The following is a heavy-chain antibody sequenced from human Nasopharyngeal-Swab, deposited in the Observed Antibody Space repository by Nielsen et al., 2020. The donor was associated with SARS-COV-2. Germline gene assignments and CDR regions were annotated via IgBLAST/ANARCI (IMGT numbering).Heavy chain of an antibody. CDR2: ISYDGSNK. D-gene: IGHD1-26*01. Sequence: GESLKISCAASGFTFSSYAMHWVRQAPGKGLEWVAVISYDGSNKYYADSVKGRFTISRDNAKNSLYLQMNSLRAEDTAVYYCAREAPPRKGGSHYYYYYYMDVWGKGTTVTVSS. J-gene: IGHJ6*03. CDR1: GFTFSSYA. V-gene: IGHV3-30-3*01. CDR3: AREAPPRKGGSHYYYYYYMDV.